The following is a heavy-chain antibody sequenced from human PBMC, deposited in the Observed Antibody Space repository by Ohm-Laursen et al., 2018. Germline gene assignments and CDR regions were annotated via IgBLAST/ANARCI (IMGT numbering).Heavy chain of an antibody. D-gene: IGHD4-23*01. J-gene: IGHJ5*02. CDR2: IDRGGNG. V-gene: IGHV3-53*01. Sequence: SLRLSCAASGFSVSTNYMSWARQAPGKGLEWVSEIDRGGNGYYAESVKGRFTISRDNSKNTLYLQMNNLRAEDSAVYYCASYYGGYDPWGQGTLVTVSS. CDR1: GFSVSTNY. CDR3: ASYYGGYDP.